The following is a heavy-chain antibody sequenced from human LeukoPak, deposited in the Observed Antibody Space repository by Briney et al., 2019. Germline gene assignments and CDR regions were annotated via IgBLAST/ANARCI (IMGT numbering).Heavy chain of an antibody. D-gene: IGHD3-22*01. V-gene: IGHV3-23*01. Sequence: GGSLRLSCAASGFTFSSYAMSWVRQAPGKGLEWVSAISGSGGSTYYADSVKGRFTISRDSSKNTLYLQMNSLRAEDTAVYYCAKDTGLFGDSSGHFDYWGQGTLVTVSS. CDR3: AKDTGLFGDSSGHFDY. CDR1: GFTFSSYA. CDR2: ISGSGGST. J-gene: IGHJ4*02.